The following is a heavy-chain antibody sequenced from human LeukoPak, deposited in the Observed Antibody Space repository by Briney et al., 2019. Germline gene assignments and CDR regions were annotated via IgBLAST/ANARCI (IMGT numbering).Heavy chain of an antibody. D-gene: IGHD6-13*01. CDR2: IYYSGST. CDR3: ARGRAPNSSWLWIFDP. Sequence: SETLSLTCTVSGGSITSSSYYWGWIRQPPGKGLEWIGSIYYSGSTYYNPSLKSRVTISVDTSKNQFSLRLNSVTAADTAVYYCARGRAPNSSWLWIFDPWGQRTLVTVSS. V-gene: IGHV4-39*07. CDR1: GGSITSSSYY. J-gene: IGHJ5*02.